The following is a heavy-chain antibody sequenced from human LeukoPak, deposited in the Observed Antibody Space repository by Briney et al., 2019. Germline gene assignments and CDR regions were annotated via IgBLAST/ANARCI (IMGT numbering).Heavy chain of an antibody. CDR2: IKSKTDGGTT. CDR3: ARARYGQQWLVQH. Sequence: GGSLRLSCAASGFTFSNAWMSWVRQAPGKGLEWVGRIKSKTDGGTTDYAAPVKGRFTISRDNSKNTLYLQMNSLRAEDTAVYYCARARYGQQWLVQHWGQGTLVTVSS. CDR1: GFTFSNAW. V-gene: IGHV3-15*01. D-gene: IGHD6-19*01. J-gene: IGHJ1*01.